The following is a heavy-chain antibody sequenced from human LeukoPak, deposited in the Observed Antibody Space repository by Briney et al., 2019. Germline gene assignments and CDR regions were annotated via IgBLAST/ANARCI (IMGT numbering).Heavy chain of an antibody. CDR3: AKGDDYDILTGYSPSFDY. CDR2: ISGSGGST. J-gene: IGHJ4*02. Sequence: GGSLRLSCAASGFTFSSYAMSWVRQAPGKGLEWVSAISGSGGSTYYADSVKGRFTISRDNSKNTLYLQMNSLRAEDTAVYYCAKGDDYDILTGYSPSFDYWGQGTLVTVSS. CDR1: GFTFSSYA. V-gene: IGHV3-23*01. D-gene: IGHD3-9*01.